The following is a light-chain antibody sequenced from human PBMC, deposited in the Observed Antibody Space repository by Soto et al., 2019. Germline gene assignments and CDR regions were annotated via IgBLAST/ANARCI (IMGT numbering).Light chain of an antibody. CDR1: QGIRSD. J-gene: IGKJ4*01. Sequence: AIQMTQSPSSLSASVGDRVTITCRASQGIRSDLGWYQQKPGKAPNLLIYGATSLRSGVPSRFSGSGSGTDFTLTISSLQHEDFAKYYCLQDYIYPLTFGGGTKVEMK. CDR2: GAT. CDR3: LQDYIYPLT. V-gene: IGKV1-6*01.